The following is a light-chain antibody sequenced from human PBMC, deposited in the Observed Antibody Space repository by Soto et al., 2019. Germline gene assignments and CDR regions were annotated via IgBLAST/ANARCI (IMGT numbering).Light chain of an antibody. V-gene: IGLV1-40*01. J-gene: IGLJ3*02. CDR2: GST. CDR1: NSNIGAGYD. CDR3: QSYDSSLSGSGV. Sequence: QAVVTQPPSVSGAPGQWLTISCTGSNSNIGAGYDVHWYQQHPGTAPKLLIYGSTNRPSGVPDRFSGSTSGTSASLAITGLQAEDEADYYCQSYDSSLSGSGVFGGGTKLTVL.